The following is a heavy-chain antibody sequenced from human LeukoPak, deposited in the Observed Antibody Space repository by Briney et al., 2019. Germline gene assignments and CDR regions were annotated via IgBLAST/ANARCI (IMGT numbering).Heavy chain of an antibody. Sequence: SETLSLTCTVSGGSISSSSYYWGWIRQPPGKGLEWIGSIYYSGSTYYNPSLKSRVTISVDTSKNQFSLKLSSVTAGDTAVYYCARGYYYDSSGSLGYWGQGTLVTVSS. V-gene: IGHV4-39*07. CDR2: IYYSGST. CDR3: ARGYYYDSSGSLGY. D-gene: IGHD3-22*01. J-gene: IGHJ4*02. CDR1: GGSISSSSYY.